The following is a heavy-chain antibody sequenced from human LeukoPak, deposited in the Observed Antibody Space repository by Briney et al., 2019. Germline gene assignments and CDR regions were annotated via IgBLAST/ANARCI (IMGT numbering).Heavy chain of an antibody. J-gene: IGHJ4*02. Sequence: PGGSLRLSCAAAGFTFSNYAMHWVRQSPGKGLEWVAVVWYDGSNKYYADSVKGRLTISRDNSKNTLYLQMISLRAEDTAVYYCANYGSVSYFAYWGQGTLVTVSS. CDR2: VWYDGSNK. CDR1: GFTFSNYA. V-gene: IGHV3-30*02. CDR3: ANYGSVSYFAY. D-gene: IGHD3-10*01.